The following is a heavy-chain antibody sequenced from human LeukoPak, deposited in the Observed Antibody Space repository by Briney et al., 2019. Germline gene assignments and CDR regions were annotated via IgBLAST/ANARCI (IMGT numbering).Heavy chain of an antibody. V-gene: IGHV4-39*07. CDR1: GGSISSGTYY. J-gene: IGHJ4*02. Sequence: SETLSLTCTVSGGSISSGTYYWAWFRQPPGKGLEWIASIYYSGSTYYNPSLKSRVTISADTSKNQFSLKLRSVTAADTAVYYCARDSDYFDYWGQGALVTVSS. CDR3: ARDSDYFDY. CDR2: IYYSGST.